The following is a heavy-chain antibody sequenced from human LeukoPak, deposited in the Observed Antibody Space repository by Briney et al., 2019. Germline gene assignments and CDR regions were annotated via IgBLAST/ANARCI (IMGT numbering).Heavy chain of an antibody. CDR3: VRAPPGTGWLIDH. CDR2: INTAADT. V-gene: IGHV3-13*04. CDR1: GFAFSNYD. D-gene: IGHD6-19*01. Sequence: GRSLRLSCAASGFAFSNYDMLWVRQATGKGLEWVSAINTAADTYYPDSVKGRFTISRENAKSSLYLQMNSLRVGDTAVYYCVRAPPGTGWLIDHWGQGTLVTVSS. J-gene: IGHJ4*02.